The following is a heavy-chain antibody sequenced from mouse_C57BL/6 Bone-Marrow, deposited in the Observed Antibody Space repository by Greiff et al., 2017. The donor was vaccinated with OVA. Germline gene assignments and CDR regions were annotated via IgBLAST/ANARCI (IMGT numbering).Heavy chain of an antibody. CDR2: IHPNSGST. Sequence: QVQLQQPGAELVKPGASVKLSCKASGYTFTSYWMHWVKQRPGQGLEWIGMIHPNSGSTNYNEKFKSKATLTVDKSSSTAYMQRSSLTSEDSAVYYCARWGMGSWFAYWGQGTLVTVSA. D-gene: IGHD2-3*01. J-gene: IGHJ3*01. CDR1: GYTFTSYW. V-gene: IGHV1-64*01. CDR3: ARWGMGSWFAY.